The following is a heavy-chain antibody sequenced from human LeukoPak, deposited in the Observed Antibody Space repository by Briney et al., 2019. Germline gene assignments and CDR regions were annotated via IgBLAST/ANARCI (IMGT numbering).Heavy chain of an antibody. CDR3: AKAGVGATTKTGYYFDY. D-gene: IGHD1-26*01. J-gene: IGHJ4*02. CDR1: GFTFSSYA. Sequence: GGSLRLSCAASGFTFSSYAMSWVRQAPGKGLEWVSAISGSGGSTYYADSVKGRFTISRDNSKNTLYLQMNSLRAEDTAVYYCAKAGVGATTKTGYYFDYWGQGTLVTVSS. CDR2: ISGSGGST. V-gene: IGHV3-23*01.